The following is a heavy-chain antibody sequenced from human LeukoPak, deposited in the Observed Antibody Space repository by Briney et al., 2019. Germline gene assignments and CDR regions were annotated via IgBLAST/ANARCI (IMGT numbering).Heavy chain of an antibody. CDR3: AREASNNWNVPANYFDY. CDR1: GFTFSSYN. J-gene: IGHJ4*02. CDR2: IRSSSTYI. V-gene: IGHV3-21*01. Sequence: GGTLRPSCAASGFTFSSYNMNWVRQAPGKGLEWVSFIRSSSTYIYYADSVKGRFTISRDSAKNSLYLQMNSLRAEDTAVYYCAREASNNWNVPANYFDYWGQGTLVSVSS. D-gene: IGHD1-20*01.